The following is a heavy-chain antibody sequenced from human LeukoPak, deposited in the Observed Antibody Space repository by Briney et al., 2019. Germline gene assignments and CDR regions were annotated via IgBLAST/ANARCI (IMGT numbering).Heavy chain of an antibody. CDR3: AKLPEIYYPFDY. D-gene: IGHD3-10*01. CDR1: GFTFSSYA. V-gene: IGHV3-30*18. Sequence: GGSLRLSCAASGFTFSSYAMSWVRQAPGKGLEWVAVISYDGSNKYYADSVKGRFTISRDNSKNTLYLQMNSLRAEDTAVYYCAKLPEIYYPFDYWGQGTLVTVSS. J-gene: IGHJ4*02. CDR2: ISYDGSNK.